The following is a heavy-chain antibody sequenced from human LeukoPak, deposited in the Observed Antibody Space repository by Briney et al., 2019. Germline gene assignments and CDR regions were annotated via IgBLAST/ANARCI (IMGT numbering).Heavy chain of an antibody. V-gene: IGHV3-7*04. CDR3: ARASGSMDY. Sequence: GGSLRLSCTASGFTLSNFWMNCVRQAPGKGLEWVANMNQDGSEKNYVDSAKGRFTISRDNAKSSLYLEMNSLRAEDTAVYYCARASGSMDYWGQGTLVTVSS. D-gene: IGHD3-3*01. J-gene: IGHJ4*02. CDR2: MNQDGSEK. CDR1: GFTLSNFW.